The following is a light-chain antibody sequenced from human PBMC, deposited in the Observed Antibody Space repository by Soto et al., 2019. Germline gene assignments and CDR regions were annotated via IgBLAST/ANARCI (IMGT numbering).Light chain of an antibody. CDR1: SGDVGGYNY. J-gene: IGLJ2*01. CDR2: EVT. V-gene: IGLV2-8*01. CDR3: SSFAGGGNPVL. Sequence: QFALTQPPSASGSLGQSVTISCTGTSGDVGGYNYVSWHQQHPGKAPKVMMYEVTKRPPGVPDRFSGSKSGNTASLTVSGLQAEDEADYYCSSFAGGGNPVLLGGGTKLTVL.